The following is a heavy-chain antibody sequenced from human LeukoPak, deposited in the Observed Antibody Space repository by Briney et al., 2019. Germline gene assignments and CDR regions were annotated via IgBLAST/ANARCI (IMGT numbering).Heavy chain of an antibody. J-gene: IGHJ4*02. CDR1: GGSISSGDYY. CDR2: IYYSGST. Sequence: NPSETLSLTCTVSGGSISSGDYYWSWIRQPPGKGLEWIGYIYYSGSTYYNPSPKSRVTISVDTSKNQFPLKLSSVTAADTAVYYCAMKDTAMAYFDYWGQGTLVTVSS. V-gene: IGHV4-30-4*01. D-gene: IGHD5-18*01. CDR3: AMKDTAMAYFDY.